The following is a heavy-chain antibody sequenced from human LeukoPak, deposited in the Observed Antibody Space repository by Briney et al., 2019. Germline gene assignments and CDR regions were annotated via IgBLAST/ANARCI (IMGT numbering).Heavy chain of an antibody. J-gene: IGHJ3*02. D-gene: IGHD3-22*01. CDR1: AGSISSYY. V-gene: IGHV4-59*01. Sequence: SETLSLTCTVSAGSISSYYWNWIRQPPGKGLEWLGYIYYSGITNYNPSLKSRVTISVGTSKSQFSLTLTSVTAADTAVYYCARGPYSYDSSGAFDIWGQGTMVTVSS. CDR3: ARGPYSYDSSGAFDI. CDR2: IYYSGIT.